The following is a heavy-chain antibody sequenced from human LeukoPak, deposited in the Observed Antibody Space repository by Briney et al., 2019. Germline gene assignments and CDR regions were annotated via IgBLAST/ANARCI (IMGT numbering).Heavy chain of an antibody. D-gene: IGHD3-3*01. Sequence: PGGSLRLSCTASGFTFGDYAMSWVRQAPGKGLEWVGFIRSKAYGGTTEYAASVKGRFTISRDDSKSIAYLQMSSLKTEDTAVYYCTRTHYDFWSGYIVGSYWGQGTLVTVSS. CDR1: GFTFGDYA. V-gene: IGHV3-49*04. J-gene: IGHJ4*02. CDR3: TRTHYDFWSGYIVGSY. CDR2: IRSKAYGGTT.